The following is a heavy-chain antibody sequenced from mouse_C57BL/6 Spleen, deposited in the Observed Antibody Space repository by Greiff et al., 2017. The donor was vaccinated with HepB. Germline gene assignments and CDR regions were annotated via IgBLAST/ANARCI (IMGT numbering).Heavy chain of an antibody. J-gene: IGHJ2*01. Sequence: QVQLQQPGAELVKPGASVKLSCKASGYTFTSYWMQWVKQRPGQGLEWIGEIDPSDSYTNYNQKFKGKATLTVDTSSSTAYMQLSILTSEDSAVYYCARVFYYGSLDNWGQGTTLTVAS. CDR3: ARVFYYGSLDN. V-gene: IGHV1-50*01. D-gene: IGHD1-1*01. CDR2: IDPSDSYT. CDR1: GYTFTSYW.